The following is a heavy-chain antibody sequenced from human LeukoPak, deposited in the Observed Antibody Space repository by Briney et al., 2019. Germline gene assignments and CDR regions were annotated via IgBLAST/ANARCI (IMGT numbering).Heavy chain of an antibody. V-gene: IGHV1-2*02. CDR2: INPNSGGT. Sequence: ASVKVSCKASGYTFTGYYMHWVRQAPGQGLEWMGWINPNSGGTNYAQKFQGRVTMTRDTSISTAYMELSRLRSDDTAVYYCARPPAAADYYYYYGMDVWGQRTTVTVSS. D-gene: IGHD6-13*01. CDR1: GYTFTGYY. CDR3: ARPPAAADYYYYYGMDV. J-gene: IGHJ6*02.